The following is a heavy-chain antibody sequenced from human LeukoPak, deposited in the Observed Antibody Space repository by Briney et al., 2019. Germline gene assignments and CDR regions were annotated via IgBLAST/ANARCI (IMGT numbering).Heavy chain of an antibody. CDR3: ARDWAPYYDILTGYTPDY. Sequence: GGSLRLSCAASGFTFSSYAMHWVRQAPGKGLEWVAVIWYDGSNKYYADSVKGRFTISRDNSKNTLYLQMNSLRAEDTAVYYCARDWAPYYDILTGYTPDYWGQGTLVTVSS. CDR1: GFTFSSYA. CDR2: IWYDGSNK. D-gene: IGHD3-9*01. V-gene: IGHV3-33*08. J-gene: IGHJ4*02.